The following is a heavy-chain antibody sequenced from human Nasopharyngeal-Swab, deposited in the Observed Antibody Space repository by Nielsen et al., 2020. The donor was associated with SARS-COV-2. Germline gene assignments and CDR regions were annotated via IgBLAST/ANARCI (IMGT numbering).Heavy chain of an antibody. J-gene: IGHJ6*02. CDR3: ARDHYYDSSGYYPFHKRYYYGMDV. D-gene: IGHD3-22*01. CDR2: INHSGST. Sequence: SETLSLTCAVYGGSFSGYYWTWIRQPPGKGLEWIGAINHSGSTNYNPSLKSRVTISVDTSKNQFSLKLTSVTAADTAVYYCARDHYYDSSGYYPFHKRYYYGMDVWGQGTTVTVSS. V-gene: IGHV4-34*01. CDR1: GGSFSGYY.